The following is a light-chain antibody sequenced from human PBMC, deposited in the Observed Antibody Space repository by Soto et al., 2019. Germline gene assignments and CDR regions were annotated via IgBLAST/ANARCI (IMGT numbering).Light chain of an antibody. V-gene: IGLV1-51*02. CDR1: SSSIGNNY. CDR2: ENE. CDR3: GTWDSSLSTYV. Sequence: QSVLTQSPSVSAAQGQKVTICGPGSSSSIGNNYVSWYQQLPGTAPKLLIYENEKRPSGIPDRFSGSKSGTSATLGITGLQTGDESYYFCGTWDSSLSTYVFAIGPNVTVL. J-gene: IGLJ1*01.